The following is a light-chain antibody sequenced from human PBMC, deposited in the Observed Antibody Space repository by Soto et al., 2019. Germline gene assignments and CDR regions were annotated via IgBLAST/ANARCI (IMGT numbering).Light chain of an antibody. J-gene: IGKJ2*01. CDR1: QSVTSSY. V-gene: IGKV3-20*01. CDR2: GAS. CDR3: EQYARSYP. Sequence: EIVLTQSPGTLSLAPGERATLSCRASQSVTSSYLAWYQQKPGQAPRLLFYGASTRATGIPDRFSGSGSGKVSTLTISRLETEDFAVYYCEQYARSYPFGQEPNLHIK.